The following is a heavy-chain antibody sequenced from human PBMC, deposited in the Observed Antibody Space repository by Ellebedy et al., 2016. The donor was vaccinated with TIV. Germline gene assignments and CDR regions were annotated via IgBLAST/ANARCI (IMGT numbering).Heavy chain of an antibody. CDR3: ARGPTHYSSSSFDY. Sequence: GGSLRLSCAASGFTFSNFWMHWVRQAPGKGLVWVSRIINDGTSTNYADSVKGRFTISRDNAKNTLYLQMNSLRAEDTAVYYCARGPTHYSSSSFDYWGQGTLVTVSS. CDR1: GFTFSNFW. V-gene: IGHV3-74*01. CDR2: IINDGTST. D-gene: IGHD6-6*01. J-gene: IGHJ4*02.